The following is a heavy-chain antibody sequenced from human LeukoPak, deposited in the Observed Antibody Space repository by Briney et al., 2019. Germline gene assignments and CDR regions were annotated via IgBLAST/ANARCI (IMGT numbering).Heavy chain of an antibody. D-gene: IGHD3-22*01. CDR3: ARDLYRIVVVPHYFDY. J-gene: IGHJ4*02. Sequence: WGSLRLSCAASGFTFSSYSMNWVRQAPGKGLEWVSSISSSSSYIYYADSVKGRFTISRDNAKNSLYLQMNSLRAEDTAVYYCARDLYRIVVVPHYFDYWGQGTLVTVSS. V-gene: IGHV3-21*01. CDR1: GFTFSSYS. CDR2: ISSSSSYI.